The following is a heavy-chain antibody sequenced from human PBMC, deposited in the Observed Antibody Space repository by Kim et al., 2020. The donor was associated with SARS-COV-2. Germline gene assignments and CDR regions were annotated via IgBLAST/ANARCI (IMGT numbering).Heavy chain of an antibody. CDR1: GFTFSSYG. Sequence: GGSLRLSCAASGFTFSSYGMHWVRQAPGKGLEWVAVISYDGSNKYYADSVKGRFTISRDNSKNTLYLQMNSLRAEDTAVYYCARGMDTAMTGGAVSAPGGFDYWGQGTLVTVSS. CDR2: ISYDGSNK. V-gene: IGHV3-33*05. D-gene: IGHD5-18*01. CDR3: ARGMDTAMTGGAVSAPGGFDY. J-gene: IGHJ4*02.